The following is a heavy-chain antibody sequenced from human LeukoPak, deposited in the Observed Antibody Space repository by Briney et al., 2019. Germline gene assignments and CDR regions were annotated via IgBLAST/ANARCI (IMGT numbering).Heavy chain of an antibody. J-gene: IGHJ6*02. Sequence: RGSLRLSCAASGFTVSSNYMSWVRQAPGKGLEWVSGIYSGGSTSYADPVKGRFTISRDNSKNTLYLQMTSLRGEDTAVYYWASLMFVVGNYYYYYGMDVWGQGTTVTVSS. CDR1: GFTVSSNY. D-gene: IGHD2-2*01. V-gene: IGHV3-53*01. CDR2: IYSGGST. CDR3: ASLMFVVGNYYYYYGMDV.